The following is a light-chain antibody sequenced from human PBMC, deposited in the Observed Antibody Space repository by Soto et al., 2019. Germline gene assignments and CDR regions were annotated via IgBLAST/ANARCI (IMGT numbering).Light chain of an antibody. J-gene: IGKJ4*01. CDR1: QGITSW. CDR3: QQTNSFPLT. Sequence: DIQMTQSPSFVSASVGDRVTITCRASQGITSWLAWYQQKPGRAPKLLIHAASSLESGVPSSFSGSGSRPDFTLAISSLQPEDFATYFCQQTNSFPLTFGGGTKVEIK. V-gene: IGKV1-12*01. CDR2: AAS.